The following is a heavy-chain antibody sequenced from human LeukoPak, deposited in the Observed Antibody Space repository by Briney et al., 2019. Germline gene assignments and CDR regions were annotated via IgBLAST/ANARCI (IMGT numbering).Heavy chain of an antibody. CDR3: ARTGGIAAAGTSLAP. CDR2: INHSGST. J-gene: IGHJ5*02. V-gene: IGHV4-34*01. Sequence: SETLSLTCAVHGGSFSGYYWSWIRQPPGKGLEWIGEINHSGSTNYNPSLKSRVTISVDTSKNQFSLKLSSVTAADTAVYYCARTGGIAAAGTSLAPWGQGTLVTVSS. CDR1: GGSFSGYY. D-gene: IGHD6-13*01.